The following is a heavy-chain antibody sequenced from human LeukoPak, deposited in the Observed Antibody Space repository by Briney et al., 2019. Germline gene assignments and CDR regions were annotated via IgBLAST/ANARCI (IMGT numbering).Heavy chain of an antibody. Sequence: QTLSLTCAISGDSVSSNSAAWNWIRQSPSRGLEWLGRTYYRSKWYNDYAVSVKSRITINPDTSKNQFSLQLNSVTPEDTAVYHCARDMLDWNGNYFDYWGQGTLVTVSS. CDR2: TYYRSKWYN. CDR3: ARDMLDWNGNYFDY. J-gene: IGHJ4*02. V-gene: IGHV6-1*01. D-gene: IGHD1-1*01. CDR1: GDSVSSNSAA.